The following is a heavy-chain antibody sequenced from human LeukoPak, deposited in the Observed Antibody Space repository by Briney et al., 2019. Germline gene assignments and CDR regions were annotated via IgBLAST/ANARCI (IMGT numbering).Heavy chain of an antibody. CDR1: GGTFSSYA. J-gene: IGHJ6*03. Sequence: ASVKVSCKASGGTFSSYAISWVRQAPGQGLEWMGGLIPIFGTANYAQKFQGRVTITTDESTSTAYMELSSLRSEDTAVYYCARNEETGTHDYYYYYMDVWGKGTTVTVSS. V-gene: IGHV1-69*05. CDR3: ARNEETGTHDYYYYYMDV. D-gene: IGHD1-7*01. CDR2: LIPIFGTA.